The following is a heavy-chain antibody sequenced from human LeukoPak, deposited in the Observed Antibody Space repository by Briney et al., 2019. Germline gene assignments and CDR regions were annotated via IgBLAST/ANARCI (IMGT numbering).Heavy chain of an antibody. V-gene: IGHV4-34*01. J-gene: IGHJ4*02. Sequence: SETLSLTCAVYGGSFSGYYWSWIRQPPGKGLEWIGEINHSGSTNYNPSLKSRVTISVDTSKNQFSLKLKSVTAADTAVYYCARAENYYFDSDGGDYFDYWGQGTLLTVSS. D-gene: IGHD3-22*01. CDR3: ARAENYYFDSDGGDYFDY. CDR2: INHSGST. CDR1: GGSFSGYY.